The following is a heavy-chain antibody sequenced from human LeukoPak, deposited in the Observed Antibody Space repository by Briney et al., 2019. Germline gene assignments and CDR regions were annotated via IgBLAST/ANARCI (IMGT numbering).Heavy chain of an antibody. CDR3: ASWYYDSSGYYLDY. V-gene: IGHV3-74*01. CDR2: INSDGSST. D-gene: IGHD3-22*01. CDR1: GFTFSSYW. Sequence: GGSLRLSCAASGFTFSSYWMHWVRQAPGKGLVWVSRINSDGSSTSYADSVKGRFTISRDNAKNTPYLQMNSLRAEDTAVYYCASWYYDSSGYYLDYWGQGTLVTVSS. J-gene: IGHJ4*02.